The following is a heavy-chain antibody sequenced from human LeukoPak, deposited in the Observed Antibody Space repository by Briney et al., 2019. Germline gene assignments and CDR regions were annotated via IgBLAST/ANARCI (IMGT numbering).Heavy chain of an antibody. CDR2: IIPILGIA. D-gene: IGHD3-22*01. CDR3: AIIPIGLDYDSSGYAFDI. CDR1: GGTFSSYA. J-gene: IGHJ3*02. V-gene: IGHV1-69*04. Sequence: ASVKVSCKASGGTFSSYAISWVRQAPGQGLEWMGRIIPILGIANYAQKFQGRVTITADKSTSTAYMELSSLRSEDTAVYYCAIIPIGLDYDSSGYAFDIWGQGTMVTVSS.